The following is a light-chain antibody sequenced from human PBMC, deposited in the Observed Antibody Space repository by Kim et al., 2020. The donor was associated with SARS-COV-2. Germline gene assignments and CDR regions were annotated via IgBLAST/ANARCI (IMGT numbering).Light chain of an antibody. CDR1: HNVSAKS. J-gene: IGKJ2*01. Sequence: EIVLTQSPGTVSLSPGERVTLSCRVNHNVSAKSLAWYQHRVAQAPSLLIYGASTRAPGVSDRFSGPGSGTDFTLTISRLEPEDFGIYYCQLYSCSMFTLGQGTKLDIK. CDR3: QLYSCSMFT. CDR2: GAS. V-gene: IGKV3-20*01.